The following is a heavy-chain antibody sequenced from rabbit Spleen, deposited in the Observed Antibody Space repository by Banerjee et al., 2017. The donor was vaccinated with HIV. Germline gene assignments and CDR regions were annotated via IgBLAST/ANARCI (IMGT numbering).Heavy chain of an antibody. CDR1: GLDFSGDSY. J-gene: IGHJ4*01. V-gene: IGHV1S40*01. CDR2: IYNGDGST. CDR3: ARGAWSTDCMNL. D-gene: IGHD7-1*01. Sequence: QSLEESGGGLVKPGASLTLTCKASGLDFSGDSYDSYICWVRQAPGKGLEWIACIYNGDGSTYYASWAKGRFTISKTSSTTVTLQLTRLTAADTATYFCARGAWSTDCMNLWGQGTLVTVS.